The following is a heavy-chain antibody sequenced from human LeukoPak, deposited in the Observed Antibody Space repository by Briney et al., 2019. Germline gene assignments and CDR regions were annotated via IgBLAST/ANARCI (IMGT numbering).Heavy chain of an antibody. Sequence: PSETLSLTCTVSGDSLNSYYWTWIRQPAGKGLEWIGHIYSSGNTKYNPSLKGRVTMSVDTSKNQVSLTLSSVTAADTAVYYCARGDPSGRPGIAFDYWGQGTLVTVSS. CDR3: ARGDPSGRPGIAFDY. D-gene: IGHD1-26*01. J-gene: IGHJ4*02. CDR2: IYSSGNT. V-gene: IGHV4-4*07. CDR1: GDSLNSYY.